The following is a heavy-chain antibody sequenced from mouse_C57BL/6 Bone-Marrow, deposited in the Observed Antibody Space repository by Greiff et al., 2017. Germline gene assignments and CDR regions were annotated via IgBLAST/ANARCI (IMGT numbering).Heavy chain of an antibody. CDR3: ARDSYWYFDV. J-gene: IGHJ1*03. V-gene: IGHV1-50*01. CDR2: IDPSDSYT. Sequence: VQLQQPGAELVKPGASVKLSCKASGYTFTSYWMQWVKQRPGQGLEWIGEIDPSDSYTNYNQKFKGKATLTVDTSSSTAYMQLSSLTSEDSAVYYCARDSYWYFDVWGTGTTVTVSS. CDR1: GYTFTSYW.